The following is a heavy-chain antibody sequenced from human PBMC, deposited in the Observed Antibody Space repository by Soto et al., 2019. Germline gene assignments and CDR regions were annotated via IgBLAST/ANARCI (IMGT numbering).Heavy chain of an antibody. J-gene: IGHJ4*02. CDR1: GFTFTNYG. D-gene: IGHD5-12*01. CDR2: IWFDADIK. V-gene: IGHV3-33*01. Sequence: GGSLRLSCTASGFTFTNYGIHWVRQAPGKGLEWVAIIWFDADIKYYLDSIKGRFTVSGDSSKNTVYLQMNSLRADDTAIYYCVREPRRKSGNDWGPGDYWGPGTLVTVSS. CDR3: VREPRRKSGNDWGPGDY.